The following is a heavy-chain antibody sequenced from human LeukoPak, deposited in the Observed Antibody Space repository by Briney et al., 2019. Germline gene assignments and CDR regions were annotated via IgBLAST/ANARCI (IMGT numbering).Heavy chain of an antibody. CDR1: GASINGYY. V-gene: IGHV4-4*07. D-gene: IGHD2/OR15-2a*01. CDR3: ARGSNSDSIAGRVFDY. J-gene: IGHJ4*02. CDR2: IYASGST. Sequence: SETLSLTCTVSGASINGYYWSWIRQPAGKGLEWIGRIYASGSTNYNPSLKSRITMSVDMSKTQFSLKLSSVTAADTAVYYCARGSNSDSIAGRVFDYWGQGTLVTVSS.